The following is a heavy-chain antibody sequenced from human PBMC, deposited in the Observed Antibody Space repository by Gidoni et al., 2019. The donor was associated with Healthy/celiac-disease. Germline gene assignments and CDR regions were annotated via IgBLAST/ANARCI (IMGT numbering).Heavy chain of an antibody. Sequence: QVQLVESGGGVVQPGRSLRLSCAALGFTFSRYGMHWVRQAPGKGLEWVAVIWYDGSNKYYADSVKGRFTISRDNSKNTLYLQMNSLRAEDTAVYYCAREWYYDPQLPFGDSVDYGMDVWGQGTTVTVSS. D-gene: IGHD3-10*01. J-gene: IGHJ6*02. CDR1: GFTFSRYG. V-gene: IGHV3-33*01. CDR3: AREWYYDPQLPFGDSVDYGMDV. CDR2: IWYDGSNK.